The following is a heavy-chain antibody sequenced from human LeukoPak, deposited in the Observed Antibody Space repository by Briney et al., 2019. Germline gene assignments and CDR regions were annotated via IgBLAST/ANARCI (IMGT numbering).Heavy chain of an antibody. D-gene: IGHD1-26*01. CDR2: IRYDGGNK. CDR1: GFTFSSYG. Sequence: PGGSLRLSCAASGFTFSSYGMHWVRQAPGKGLEWVAFIRYDGGNKYYADSVKGRFTISRGNAKNSLYLQMNSLRVEDTAVYYCASSSPYSGSLGSFDYWGQGTLVTVSS. J-gene: IGHJ4*02. CDR3: ASSSPYSGSLGSFDY. V-gene: IGHV3-30*02.